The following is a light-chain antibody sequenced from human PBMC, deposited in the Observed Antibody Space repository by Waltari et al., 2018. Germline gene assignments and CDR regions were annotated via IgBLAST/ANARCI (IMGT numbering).Light chain of an antibody. V-gene: IGLV8-61*01. J-gene: IGLJ3*02. CDR1: SGSVSTTSY. CDR3: LMYMGSGIWV. CDR2: KAT. Sequence: QTVVTQEPSLSVSPGGTVTLTCALSSGSVSTTSYASWYQQTPGQPPRTLVYKATTRSSGVPDRFSGSILGNNAALTIAGTQADDESNYYCLMYMGSGIWVFGGGTKLTVL.